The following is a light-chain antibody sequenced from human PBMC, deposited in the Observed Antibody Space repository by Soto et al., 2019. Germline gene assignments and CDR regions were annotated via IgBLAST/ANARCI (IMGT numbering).Light chain of an antibody. CDR2: KAS. CDR3: QQYNSYSTLT. J-gene: IGKJ4*01. CDR1: QSISSW. V-gene: IGKV1-5*03. Sequence: DIQMTQSPSTLSASVGDRVSITCRASQSISSWLAWYQQKPWKAHKLMIYKASSLESGVPSRFSGSGSGTEFTLTISSLQPDDFATYYGQQYNSYSTLTVGGGTKVDIK.